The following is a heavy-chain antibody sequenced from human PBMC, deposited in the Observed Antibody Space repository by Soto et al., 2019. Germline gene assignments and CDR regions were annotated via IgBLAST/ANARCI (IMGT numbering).Heavy chain of an antibody. D-gene: IGHD2-21*02. CDR2: IYWDDDK. J-gene: IGHJ6*02. CDR1: GFSLSTSGVG. Sequence: QITLKESGPTLVKPTQTLTLTCTFSGFSLSTSGVGVGWIRQPPGKALEWLALIYWDDDKSYSPSLRSRLTIKKDTSKNQVFLTMTNLAPVDTAPYYCIQSRCGGDCLQSYASHYYYGMDVWGQGTTVTVSS. V-gene: IGHV2-5*02. CDR3: IQSRCGGDCLQSYASHYYYGMDV.